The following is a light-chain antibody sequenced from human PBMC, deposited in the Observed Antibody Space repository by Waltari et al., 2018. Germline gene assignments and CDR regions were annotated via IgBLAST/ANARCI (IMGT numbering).Light chain of an antibody. CDR3: ATWDSSLSAVL. CDR2: DNN. J-gene: IGLJ3*02. CDR1: SSNTGNND. Sequence: QSVLTQPPSVSAAPGQKVIISCSGSSSNTGNNDVSWYLHLPGTAPQLLITDNNKRPSGIPDRFSGSKSGTSATLGITGLQTGDEADYYCATWDSSLSAVLFGGGTKLTVL. V-gene: IGLV1-51*01.